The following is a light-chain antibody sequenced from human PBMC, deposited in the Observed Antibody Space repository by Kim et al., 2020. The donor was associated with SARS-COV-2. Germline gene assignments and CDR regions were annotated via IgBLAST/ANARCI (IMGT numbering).Light chain of an antibody. CDR3: QQYGSSPLYT. J-gene: IGKJ2*01. CDR1: QSVSSSN. CDR2: ASF. Sequence: EIVLTQSPGTLSLSPGERATLSCRASQSVSSSNLAWYQQKPGQAPRLLIYASFSRATGIPDRFSGSGSGTDFTLTISRLEPEDFAVYYCQQYGSSPLYTFGQGTKVDIK. V-gene: IGKV3-20*01.